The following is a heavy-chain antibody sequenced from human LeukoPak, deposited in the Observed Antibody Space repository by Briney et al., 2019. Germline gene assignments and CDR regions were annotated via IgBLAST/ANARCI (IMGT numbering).Heavy chain of an antibody. J-gene: IGHJ4*02. CDR3: VRLGYSSSWYYFDY. CDR1: GFTFSSYW. CDR2: INSDGYSL. Sequence: GSLRLSCAASGFTFSSYWMHWVRQAPGKGLVWVSRINSDGYSLSYADSVKGRFTISRDNAKNTLYLQMNSLRAEDTAVYYCVRLGYSSSWYYFDYRGQGSLVTVSS. D-gene: IGHD6-13*01. V-gene: IGHV3-74*01.